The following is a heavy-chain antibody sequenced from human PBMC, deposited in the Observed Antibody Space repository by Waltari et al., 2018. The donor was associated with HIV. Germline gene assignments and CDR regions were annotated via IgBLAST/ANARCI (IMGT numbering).Heavy chain of an antibody. CDR2: VNYDGPP. D-gene: IGHD1-1*01. CDR1: NASFVTYY. V-gene: IGHV4-34*01. CDR3: VRGPNWQLGGLDV. J-gene: IGHJ6*02. Sequence: HVHLEPWGAGLVTPSETLSVTCAVYNASFVTYYWTWVRQAPGKGLEWIGRVNYDGPPFYNPSLQSRASAFLEAFKRQFSLRLTSATAADTSVYFCVRGPNWQLGGLDVWGRGTTVIVSS.